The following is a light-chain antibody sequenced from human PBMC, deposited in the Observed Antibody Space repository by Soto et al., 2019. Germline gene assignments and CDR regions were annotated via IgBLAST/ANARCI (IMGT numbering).Light chain of an antibody. CDR3: TSYTSDNRSYV. J-gene: IGLJ1*01. CDR1: SSDVGAYTS. V-gene: IGLV2-14*01. CDR2: VVS. Sequence: QSALTQPASVSGSPGQSITISCSGTSSDVGAYTSVSWYQQHPGKAPKLMIYVVSNRPSGVSNRFSGSKSANTASLTISGLQADDEAHYYCTSYTSDNRSYVFGTGTKLTVL.